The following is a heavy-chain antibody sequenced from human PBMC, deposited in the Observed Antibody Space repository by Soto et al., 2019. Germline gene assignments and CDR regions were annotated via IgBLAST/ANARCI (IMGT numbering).Heavy chain of an antibody. D-gene: IGHD2-15*01. CDR2: ISGSGTIT. J-gene: IGHJ5*02. Sequence: EVQLLESGGGLVQPGGSLRLSCAASGFPFSSRAMSWVRPAPGKGLEWVSAISGSGTITYYADSVKGRFTISRDTSKNTLYLQMNSLRADETAVYYCAEWARYCSGADCRAWGQGTLVTVSS. V-gene: IGHV3-23*01. CDR1: GFPFSSRA. CDR3: AEWARYCSGADCRA.